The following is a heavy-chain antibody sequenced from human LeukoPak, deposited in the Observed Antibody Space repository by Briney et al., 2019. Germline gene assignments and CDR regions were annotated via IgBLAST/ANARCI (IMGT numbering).Heavy chain of an antibody. CDR1: GGSVSSGSYY. D-gene: IGHD2-2*01. J-gene: IGHJ5*02. CDR2: IYYSGST. CDR3: ARDFTRYCSSTSCYARFDP. V-gene: IGHV4-61*01. Sequence: SETLSLTCTVSGGSVSSGSYYWSWIRQPPGKGLEWIEYIYYSGSTNYNPSLKSRVTISVDTSKNQFSLKLSSVTAADTAVYYCARDFTRYCSSTSCYARFDPWGQGTLVTVSS.